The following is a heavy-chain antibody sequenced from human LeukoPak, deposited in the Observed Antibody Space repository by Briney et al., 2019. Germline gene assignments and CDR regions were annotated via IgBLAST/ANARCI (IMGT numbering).Heavy chain of an antibody. CDR3: ASAIDY. V-gene: IGHV4-34*01. J-gene: IGHJ4*02. CDR2: INHSGST. CDR1: GGSFSDYY. Sequence: SETLSLTCAVYGGSFSDYYWSWIRQPPGKGLEWIGEINHSGSTNYNPSLKSRVTISVDTSKNQFSLKLSSVTAADTAVYYCASAIDYWGQGTLVTVSS.